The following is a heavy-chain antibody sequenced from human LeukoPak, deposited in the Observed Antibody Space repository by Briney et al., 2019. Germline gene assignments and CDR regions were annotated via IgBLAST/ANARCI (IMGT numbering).Heavy chain of an antibody. CDR3: ARASNYYDSSGTYYYYYYMDV. J-gene: IGHJ6*03. D-gene: IGHD3-22*01. CDR1: GGSISSYY. Sequence: SETLSLTCTVSGGSISSYYWSWIRQPPGKGLEWIGYIYYSGSTNYNPSLKSRVTISVDTSKNQFSLKLSSVTAADTAVYYCARASNYYDSSGTYYYYYYMDVWGKGTTVTVSS. CDR2: IYYSGST. V-gene: IGHV4-59*01.